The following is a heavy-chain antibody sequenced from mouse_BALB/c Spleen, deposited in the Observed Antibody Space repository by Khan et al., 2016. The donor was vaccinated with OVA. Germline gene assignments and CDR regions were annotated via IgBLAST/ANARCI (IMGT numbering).Heavy chain of an antibody. CDR3: TRCHCGY. CDR2: NNTYTGKP. V-gene: IGHV9-3-1*01. Sequence: QIQLVQSGPELKKPGETVKISCKASGYTFTDYVMNWVKQSPGKGLKWMGWNNTYTGKPTYAADFKGRFAFTLETSASTAYLQINSLKNEDTATXFGTRCHCGYWGQGTTLTVSS. D-gene: IGHD6-1*01. J-gene: IGHJ2*01. CDR1: GYTFTDYV.